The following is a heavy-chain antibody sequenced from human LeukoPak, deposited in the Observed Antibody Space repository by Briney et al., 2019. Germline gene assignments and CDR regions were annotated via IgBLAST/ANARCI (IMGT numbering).Heavy chain of an antibody. CDR1: EYSFTSNW. Sequence: GESLKISCKAFEYSFTSNWISWVRQMPGKGLEWMGRIDPSDSYTNYSPSFQGHVTISADKSISNAYLQWSSLKASYTAMYYYARLAGDDFDIRGQGTMVTVSS. J-gene: IGHJ3*02. V-gene: IGHV5-10-1*01. CDR3: ARLAGDDFDI. CDR2: IDPSDSYT.